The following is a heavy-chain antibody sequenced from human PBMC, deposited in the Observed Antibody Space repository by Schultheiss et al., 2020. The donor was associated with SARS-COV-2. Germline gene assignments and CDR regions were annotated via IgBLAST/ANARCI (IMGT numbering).Heavy chain of an antibody. J-gene: IGHJ6*02. Sequence: GGSLRLSCAASGFTFSSYAMHWVRQAPGKGLEYVSAISGNGDSTYYANSVKGRFTISRDNSKNTLYLQMNSLRAEDTAVYYCARDRAPRLQYYYYYYGMDVWGQGTTVTVSS. CDR2: ISGNGDST. CDR3: ARDRAPRLQYYYYYYGMDV. D-gene: IGHD2-15*01. CDR1: GFTFSSYA. V-gene: IGHV3-64*01.